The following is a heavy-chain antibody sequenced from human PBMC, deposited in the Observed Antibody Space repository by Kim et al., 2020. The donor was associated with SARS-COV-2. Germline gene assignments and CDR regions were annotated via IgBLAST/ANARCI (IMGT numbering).Heavy chain of an antibody. Sequence: YYASCVKGRFTMCMENSKNSLDLLMNSLRDEDTAVYYCARDSDYYYAIDIWGQGTMVTVSS. CDR3: ARDSDYYYAIDI. D-gene: IGHD3-22*01. V-gene: IGHV3-11*04. J-gene: IGHJ3*02.